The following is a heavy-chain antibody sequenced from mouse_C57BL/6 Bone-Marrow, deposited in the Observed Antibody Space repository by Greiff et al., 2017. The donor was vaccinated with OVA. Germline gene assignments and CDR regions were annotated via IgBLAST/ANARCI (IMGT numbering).Heavy chain of an antibody. D-gene: IGHD2-5*01. CDR2: ISDGGSYT. V-gene: IGHV5-4*01. CDR1: GFTFSSYA. J-gene: IGHJ2*01. Sequence: EVKVEESGGGLVKPGGSLKLSCAASGFTFSSYAMSWVRQTPEKRLEWVATISDGGSYTYYPDNVKGRFTISRDNAKNNLYLQMSHLKSEDTAMYYCARDRRVTYYFDYWGQGTTLTVSS. CDR3: ARDRRVTYYFDY.